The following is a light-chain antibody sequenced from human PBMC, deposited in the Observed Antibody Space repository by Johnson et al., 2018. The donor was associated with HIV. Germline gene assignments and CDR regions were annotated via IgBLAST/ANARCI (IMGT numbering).Light chain of an antibody. CDR2: DNN. CDR1: SSNIGNNY. CDR3: GTWDSRLSAS. Sequence: QSVLTQPPSVSAAPGQKVTISCSGSSSNIGNNYVSWYQQLPGTAPKLLIYDNNKRPSGIPDRFSGSTSGTSATLGITGLQTGDEADYYCGTWDSRLSASFGTGTKVTVL. J-gene: IGLJ1*01. V-gene: IGLV1-51*01.